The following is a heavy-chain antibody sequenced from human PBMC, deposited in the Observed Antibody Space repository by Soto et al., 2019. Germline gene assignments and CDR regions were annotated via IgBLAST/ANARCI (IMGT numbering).Heavy chain of an antibody. V-gene: IGHV3-30-3*01. J-gene: IGHJ5*02. CDR3: ARVPRRLSWFDP. Sequence: GGSLRLSCAASGFTFSSYAMHWVRQAPGKGLEWVAVISYDGSNKYYADSVKGRFTISRDNSKNTLYLQMNSLRAEDTAVYYCARVPRRLSWFDPWGQGTLVTVSS. CDR2: ISYDGSNK. CDR1: GFTFSSYA.